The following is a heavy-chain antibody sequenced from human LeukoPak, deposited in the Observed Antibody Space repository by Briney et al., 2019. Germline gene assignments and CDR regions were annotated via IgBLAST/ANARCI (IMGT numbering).Heavy chain of an antibody. D-gene: IGHD1-1*01. J-gene: IGHJ5*02. CDR1: GFTFSNYA. CDR2: INASGAYT. Sequence: TGGSLRLSCAASGFTFSNYAMGWVRQAPGKGLEWVSTINASGAYTYYTDSVKGRFTISRDNSKNTLYLQMNSLRADDTAVYYCARVGNDFAPWGQGTLVTVSS. V-gene: IGHV3-23*01. CDR3: ARVGNDFAP.